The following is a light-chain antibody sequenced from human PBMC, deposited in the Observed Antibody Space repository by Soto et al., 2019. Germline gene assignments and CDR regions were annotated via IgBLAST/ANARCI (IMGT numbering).Light chain of an antibody. J-gene: IGLJ1*01. CDR1: SSDVGGYNA. V-gene: IGLV2-14*01. CDR3: SSYTRSGVYV. Sequence: QSALTQPASVSGSPGQSITISCTGTSSDVGGYNAVSWYQQHPGRAPKLMIYDVSNRPSGISNRFSGSKSGSTASLTISGLQAEYDADYYCSSYTRSGVYVFGAGTKVTVL. CDR2: DVS.